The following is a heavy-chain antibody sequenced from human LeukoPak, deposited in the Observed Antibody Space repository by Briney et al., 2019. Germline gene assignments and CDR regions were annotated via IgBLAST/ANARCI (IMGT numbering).Heavy chain of an antibody. CDR3: AASPDYYDSSGYSYYFDY. V-gene: IGHV1-58*01. CDR1: GFTFTSSA. J-gene: IGHJ4*02. Sequence: SVKASCKASGFTFTSSAVQWVRQARGQRLEWIGWIIVGSGNTNYAQKFQERVTITRDMSTSTAYMELSSLRSEDTAVYYCAASPDYYDSSGYSYYFDYWGQGTLVTVSS. D-gene: IGHD3-22*01. CDR2: IIVGSGNT.